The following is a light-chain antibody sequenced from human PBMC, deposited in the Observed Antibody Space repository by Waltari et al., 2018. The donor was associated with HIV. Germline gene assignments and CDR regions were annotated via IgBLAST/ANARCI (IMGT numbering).Light chain of an antibody. CDR3: QSYDSSLSGGDVV. J-gene: IGLJ2*01. CDR2: GNS. V-gene: IGLV1-40*01. Sequence: QSVLTQPPSVSGAPGQRVTISCTGSRSNIGAGYAVQWYQHLPGTAPKLLIYGNSNRPSGVPDRFSGSKSGTSASLAITGFQAEDEADYYCQSYDSSLSGGDVVFGGGTKLTVL. CDR1: RSNIGAGYA.